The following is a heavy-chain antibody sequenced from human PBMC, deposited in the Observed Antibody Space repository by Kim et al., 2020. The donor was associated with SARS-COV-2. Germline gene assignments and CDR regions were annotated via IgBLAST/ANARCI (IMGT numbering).Heavy chain of an antibody. D-gene: IGHD2-15*01. Sequence: FQERVTITRDMSTSTAYMELSSLRSEDTAVYYCAADHPRSGNNYYYGMDVWGQGTTVTVSS. CDR3: AADHPRSGNNYYYGMDV. V-gene: IGHV1-58*01. J-gene: IGHJ6*02.